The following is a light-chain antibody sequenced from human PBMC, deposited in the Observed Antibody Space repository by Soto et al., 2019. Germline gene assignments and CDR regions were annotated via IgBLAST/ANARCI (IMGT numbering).Light chain of an antibody. J-gene: IGKJ1*01. CDR1: QSISSW. CDR3: QQYNSYWWT. Sequence: IQRTQSPSTLSASVEGRVGITFRASQSISSWLAWYQQKPGKAPKLLIYDASSLESGVPSRFSGSGSGTEFTLTISSLQRDDFATYYCQQYNSYWWTFGQGAKVDIK. CDR2: DAS. V-gene: IGKV1-5*01.